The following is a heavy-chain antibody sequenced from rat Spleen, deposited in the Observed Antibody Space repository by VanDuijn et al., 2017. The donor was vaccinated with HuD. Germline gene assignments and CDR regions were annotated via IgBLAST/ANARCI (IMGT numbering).Heavy chain of an antibody. Sequence: QVQLKESGPGLVQPSQTLSLTCTVSGLSLTSNGVSWIRQPPGKGLEWMGRMRYNGDTSYNSALKSRLSISRDTSKNQVFLKMNSLQTDDTGTYYCTRTEGIVSNWFAYWGQGTLVTVSS. V-gene: IGHV2-63*01. D-gene: IGHD1-11*01. CDR2: MRYNGDT. J-gene: IGHJ3*01. CDR1: GLSLTSNG. CDR3: TRTEGIVSNWFAY.